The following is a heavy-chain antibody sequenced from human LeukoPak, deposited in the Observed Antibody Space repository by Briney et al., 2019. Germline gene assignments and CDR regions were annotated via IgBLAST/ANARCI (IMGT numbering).Heavy chain of an antibody. CDR3: ATGSGYYYDH. Sequence: GGSLRLSCAASGFTFSSNSMSWVRQAPGKGLEWVSVIYSGGSTYYADSVKGRSTISRDNSKNTLYVQMDSLRVEDTAVYYCATGSGYYYDHWGQGTLVTVSS. V-gene: IGHV3-53*01. CDR2: IYSGGST. D-gene: IGHD3-22*01. J-gene: IGHJ4*02. CDR1: GFTFSSNS.